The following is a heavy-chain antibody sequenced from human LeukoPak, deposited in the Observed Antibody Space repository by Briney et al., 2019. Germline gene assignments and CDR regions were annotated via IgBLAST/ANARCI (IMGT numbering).Heavy chain of an antibody. CDR1: GGSISSYY. V-gene: IGHV4-59*05. Sequence: SETLSLTCTVSGGSISSYYWSWIRQPPGKGLEWIGSIYYSGSPYYNPSLKSRVTISVDTSKKQFSLKLSSVTAADTAVYYCARHVGFITMVRGVINNNWFDPWGQGTLVTVSS. J-gene: IGHJ5*02. CDR2: IYYSGSP. CDR3: ARHVGFITMVRGVINNNWFDP. D-gene: IGHD3-10*01.